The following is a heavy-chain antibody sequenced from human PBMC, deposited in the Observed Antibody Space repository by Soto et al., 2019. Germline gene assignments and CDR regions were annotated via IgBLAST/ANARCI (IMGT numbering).Heavy chain of an antibody. CDR2: ISGNSGSL. CDR1: GFIFDDYA. J-gene: IGHJ6*02. Sequence: EVQLVESGGGLVQPGRSLRLSRAASGFIFDDYAMHWVRQAPGKGLEWVAVISGNSGSLGYADSVKGRFTISRDNAKNSLYLQMNRLRAEDTALYYCAKDRYSSSAYYYYGMDAWGQGTTVTVSS. CDR3: AKDRYSSSAYYYYGMDA. D-gene: IGHD6-6*01. V-gene: IGHV3-9*01.